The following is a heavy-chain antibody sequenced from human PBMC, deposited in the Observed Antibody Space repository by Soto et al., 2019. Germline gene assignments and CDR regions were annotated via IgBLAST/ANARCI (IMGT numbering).Heavy chain of an antibody. CDR3: AREGEMPYYYYGLDV. J-gene: IGHJ6*02. D-gene: IGHD3-16*01. Sequence: AASVKVSCKASGYTFTTYGISWVRQAPGQGLEWMGWISGYNGHTKYAQKFQGRVTMTTDTSTSTVYMDLRSLRSDDTAVYYCAREGEMPYYYYGLDVWGQGTTVTVSS. CDR2: ISGYNGHT. CDR1: GYTFTTYG. V-gene: IGHV1-18*01.